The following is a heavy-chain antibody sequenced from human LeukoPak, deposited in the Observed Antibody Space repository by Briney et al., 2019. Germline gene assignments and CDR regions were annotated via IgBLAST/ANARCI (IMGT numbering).Heavy chain of an antibody. CDR1: GYTLTELS. D-gene: IGHD3-10*01. J-gene: IGHJ4*02. Sequence: GASVKVSCKVSGYTLTELSMHWVRQAPGKGLEWMGGFDPEDGETIYAQKFQGRVTMTEDTSTDTAYMELSSLRSEDTAVYYCATDQNGSGPYYFDYWGQGTLVTVSS. CDR3: ATDQNGSGPYYFDY. CDR2: FDPEDGET. V-gene: IGHV1-24*01.